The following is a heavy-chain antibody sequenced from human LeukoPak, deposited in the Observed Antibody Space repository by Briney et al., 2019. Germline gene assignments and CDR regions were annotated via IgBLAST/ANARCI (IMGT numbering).Heavy chain of an antibody. CDR2: ISYDGSNK. CDR3: ARDVAITMVRGVISYFDY. D-gene: IGHD3-10*01. Sequence: PGGSLRLSCAASGLTFSSYAMHWVRQAPGKGLEWVAVISYDGSNKYYADSVKGRFTISRDNSKNTLYLQMNSLRAEDTAVYYCARDVAITMVRGVISYFDYWGQGTLVTVSS. CDR1: GLTFSSYA. J-gene: IGHJ4*02. V-gene: IGHV3-30-3*01.